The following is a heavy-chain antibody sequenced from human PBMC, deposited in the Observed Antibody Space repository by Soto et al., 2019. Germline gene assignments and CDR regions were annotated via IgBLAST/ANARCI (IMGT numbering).Heavy chain of an antibody. Sequence: SGPTLVNPTQTLTLTCTFSGFSLSTSGICVSWIRQPPGKALEWLARIDWDDDKYYSTSLKTRLTISKDTSKNQVVLTMTNMDPVDTDTYYCARTIHLGELSYRFDPWGQGTLVTVSS. CDR1: GFSLSTSGIC. D-gene: IGHD3-16*02. CDR2: IDWDDDK. V-gene: IGHV2-70*11. CDR3: ARTIHLGELSYRFDP. J-gene: IGHJ5*02.